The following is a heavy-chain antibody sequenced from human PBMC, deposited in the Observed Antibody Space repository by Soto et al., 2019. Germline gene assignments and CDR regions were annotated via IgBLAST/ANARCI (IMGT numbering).Heavy chain of an antibody. CDR2: IIPIFGTA. J-gene: IGHJ6*02. V-gene: IGHV1-69*01. CDR1: GGTFSSHA. CDR3: ARDLASSEGHYYGMDG. Sequence: QVQLVQSGAEVKKPGSSVKVSCKASGGTFSSHAISWVRQAPGQGLEWLGGIIPIFGTANYAQKFQGTVTITADDSTSTAFLEVSSLRSEDTAVYYCARDLASSEGHYYGMDGWGQGTTVTVSS.